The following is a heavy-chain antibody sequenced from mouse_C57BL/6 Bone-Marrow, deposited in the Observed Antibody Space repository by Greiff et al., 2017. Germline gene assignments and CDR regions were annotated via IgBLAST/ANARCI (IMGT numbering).Heavy chain of an antibody. D-gene: IGHD1-1*01. CDR2: SRNKANDYTT. CDR3: ARDAITTEFYAMDY. CDR1: GFTFSDFY. J-gene: IGHJ4*01. Sequence: EVKLVESGGGLVQSGRSLRLSCATSGFTFSDFYMEWVRQAPGKGLEWIAASRNKANDYTTEYSASVKGRVIVSRDTSQSILYLQMNALRAEDTAMYYCARDAITTEFYAMDYWGQGTSVTVSS. V-gene: IGHV7-1*01.